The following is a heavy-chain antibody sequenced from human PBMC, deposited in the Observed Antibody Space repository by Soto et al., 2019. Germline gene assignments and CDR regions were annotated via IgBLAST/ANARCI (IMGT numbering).Heavy chain of an antibody. CDR2: LIGGNGET. D-gene: IGHD7-27*01. J-gene: IGHJ4*02. Sequence: PGGSLRLSCAASGFTFNRYTMSWVRQAPGTGLEWVSSLIGGNGETSYADSVKGRFTISRDISKNTLYLQMNSLRAEDTAVYYCAGAPNWAYFDFWGLGTLVTVSS. CDR3: AGAPNWAYFDF. CDR1: GFTFNRYT. V-gene: IGHV3-23*01.